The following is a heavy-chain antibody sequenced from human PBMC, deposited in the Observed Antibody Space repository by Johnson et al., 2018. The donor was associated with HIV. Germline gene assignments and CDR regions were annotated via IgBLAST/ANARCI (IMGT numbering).Heavy chain of an antibody. CDR2: VNQDGSEK. J-gene: IGHJ3*02. D-gene: IGHD3-22*01. CDR3: ARDLPGDYYDSSGYPRRHDAFDI. Sequence: VYLVESGGGLVQPGGSLRLSCAASGFTFNSYWMSWVRQAPGKGLEWMANVNQDGSEKYYVDSVKVRFTISRDNAKNSLYLQMNSLRAEDTAVYYCARDLPGDYYDSSGYPRRHDAFDIWGQGTMVTVSS. CDR1: GFTFNSYW. V-gene: IGHV3-7*05.